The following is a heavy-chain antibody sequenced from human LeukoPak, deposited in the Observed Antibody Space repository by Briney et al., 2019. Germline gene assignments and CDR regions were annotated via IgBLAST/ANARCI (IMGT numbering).Heavy chain of an antibody. D-gene: IGHD3-10*01. CDR2: INTNTGKP. CDR1: GYTFTSYG. J-gene: IGHJ3*02. V-gene: IGHV7-4-1*02. Sequence: ASVKVSCKAAGYTFTSYGMNWVRQAPGQGHEWKGWINTNTGKPTYAQGFTGRGVFSLDSSVSTAYLQISSLKAEDTAVYYCARDTKELWFGEPHAFDIWGQGTMVTVSS. CDR3: ARDTKELWFGEPHAFDI.